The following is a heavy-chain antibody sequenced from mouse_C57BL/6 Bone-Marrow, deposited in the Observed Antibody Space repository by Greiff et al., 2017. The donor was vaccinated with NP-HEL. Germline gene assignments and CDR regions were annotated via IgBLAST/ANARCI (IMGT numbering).Heavy chain of an antibody. CDR3: AYYYAMDY. Sequence: EVKLMESGPGLVKPSQSLSLTCSVTGYSITSGYYWNWIRQFPGNKLEWMGYISYDGSNNYNPSLKNRISITRDTSKNQFFLKLNSVTTEDTATYYCAYYYAMDYWGQGTSVTVSS. J-gene: IGHJ4*01. CDR1: GYSITSGYY. V-gene: IGHV3-6*01. CDR2: ISYDGSN.